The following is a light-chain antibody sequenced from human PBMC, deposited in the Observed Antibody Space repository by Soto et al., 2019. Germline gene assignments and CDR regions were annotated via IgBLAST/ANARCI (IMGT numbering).Light chain of an antibody. Sequence: EIVLTQSPGTLSLSPGERATLSCRASQSVSSSYLAWYQQKPGQAPRLLIYDASRATGIPDRFSGSGSGTDFTLTITRLEPEDFAVYYCLQYNSYPKTFGQGTNVEIK. CDR2: DAS. CDR3: LQYNSYPKT. CDR1: QSVSSSY. J-gene: IGKJ1*01. V-gene: IGKV3-20*01.